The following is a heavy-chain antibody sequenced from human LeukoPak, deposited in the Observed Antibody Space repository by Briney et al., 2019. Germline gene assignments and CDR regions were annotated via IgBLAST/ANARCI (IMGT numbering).Heavy chain of an antibody. CDR3: ARSPSVIRNTDAFDI. CDR1: GGSFSTYY. J-gene: IGHJ3*02. D-gene: IGHD6-6*01. V-gene: IGHV4-34*01. Sequence: SETLSLTCAVYGGSFSTYYWSWIRQPPGKGLEWVGEINHSGSTNYNPSLKSRVTISVDKSKNQFSLKLSSVTAADTAVYYCARSPSVIRNTDAFDIWGQGTMVTVSS. CDR2: INHSGST.